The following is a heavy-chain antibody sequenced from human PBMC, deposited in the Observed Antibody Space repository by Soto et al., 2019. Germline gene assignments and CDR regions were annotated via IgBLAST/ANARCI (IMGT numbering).Heavy chain of an antibody. V-gene: IGHV1-69*13. D-gene: IGHD6-19*01. CDR3: AREFRVAAYSH. CDR1: GGTFSSYT. CDR2: IVPVFSST. J-gene: IGHJ4*01. Sequence: SVKVSCKTSGGTFSSYTISWIRQAPGQGLEWMGGIVPVFSSTNYAQKFQDRVTITADESTSTAYFELSGLRSDDTAVYYCAREFRVAAYSHWGQGTLVTVSS.